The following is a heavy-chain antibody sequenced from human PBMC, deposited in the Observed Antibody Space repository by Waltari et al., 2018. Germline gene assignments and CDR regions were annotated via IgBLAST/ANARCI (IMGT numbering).Heavy chain of an antibody. V-gene: IGHV3-23*01. CDR1: GLTFAGSG. J-gene: IGHJ4*02. D-gene: IGHD2-8*01. CDR2: ISMGGGST. CDR3: AKGTTNIDY. Sequence: EAQLLESGGGLIQPGGSLRLSCAASGLTFAGSGMTWVRQAPGQGLEWVSGISMGGGSTDYADSVKGRFIISRDNSKNRVFLQMNSLRAEDSAVYYCAKGTTNIDYWGQGTLVTVSS.